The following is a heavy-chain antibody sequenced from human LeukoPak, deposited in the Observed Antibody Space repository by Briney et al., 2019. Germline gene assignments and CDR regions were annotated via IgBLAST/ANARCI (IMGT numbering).Heavy chain of an antibody. Sequence: GGSLRLSCAASGFTFSSYAMSWVRQAPGKGLEWVSAISGSGGSTYYADSVKGRSTISRDNSKNTLYLQMNSLGAEDTAVYYCAKRIWPDYYYGMDVWGKGTTVTVSS. CDR1: GFTFSSYA. CDR2: ISGSGGST. CDR3: AKRIWPDYYYGMDV. V-gene: IGHV3-23*01. J-gene: IGHJ6*04.